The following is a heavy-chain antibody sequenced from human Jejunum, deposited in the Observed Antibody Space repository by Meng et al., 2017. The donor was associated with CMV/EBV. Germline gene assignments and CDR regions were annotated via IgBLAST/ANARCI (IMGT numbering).Heavy chain of an antibody. CDR1: SISSYY. CDR3: ARDRHYNDMSGYYRYFDY. Sequence: SISSYYWSWIRQSPGKGLEWIGYVSYTGANKNPSLQSRVSTSMDTSKNQFSLKLKSVTAADMAVYYCARDRHYNDMSGYYRYFDYWGQGMRVTVSS. CDR2: VSYTGA. V-gene: IGHV4-59*01. J-gene: IGHJ4*02. D-gene: IGHD3-22*01.